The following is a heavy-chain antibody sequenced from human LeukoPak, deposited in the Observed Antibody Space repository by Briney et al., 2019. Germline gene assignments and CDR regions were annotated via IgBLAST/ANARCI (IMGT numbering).Heavy chain of an antibody. CDR3: ARWWELRYYFDY. V-gene: IGHV4-39*01. CDR1: GGSISSSSYY. D-gene: IGHD1-26*01. Sequence: SETLPLTCTVSGGSISSSSYYWGWIRQPPGKGLEWIGSIYYSGSTYYNPSLKSRVTISVDTSKNQFSLKLSSVTAADTAVYYCARWWELRYYFDYWGQGTLVTVSS. J-gene: IGHJ4*02. CDR2: IYYSGST.